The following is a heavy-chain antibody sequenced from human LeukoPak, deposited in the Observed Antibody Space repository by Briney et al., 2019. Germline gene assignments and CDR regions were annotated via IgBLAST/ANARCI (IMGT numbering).Heavy chain of an antibody. V-gene: IGHV3-23*01. Sequence: GGSLRLSCAASGXTFISYAMSWVRQAPGKGLEWVSAISGSGGSTYYADSVKGRFTISRDNAKNTLYLQMNSLRAEDTAVYYCAKELYIVVGYWGQGTLVTVSS. CDR2: ISGSGGST. CDR3: AKELYIVVGY. J-gene: IGHJ4*02. D-gene: IGHD2-21*01. CDR1: GXTFISYA.